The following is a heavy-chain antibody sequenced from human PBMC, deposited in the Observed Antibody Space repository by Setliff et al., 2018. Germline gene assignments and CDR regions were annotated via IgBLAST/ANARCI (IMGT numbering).Heavy chain of an antibody. D-gene: IGHD1-26*01. J-gene: IGHJ4*02. V-gene: IGHV4-61*02. CDR1: GGSISSGSYY. CDR3: ARDNTMVGATDY. CDR2: LHTSGST. Sequence: SETLSLTCAVSGGSISSGSYYWSWIRQPAGKGLEWVGRLHTSGSTNYSPSLRSRVTISVDTSRNQFSLKLSSVTAADTAVYFCARDNTMVGATDYWGLGTLVTVSS.